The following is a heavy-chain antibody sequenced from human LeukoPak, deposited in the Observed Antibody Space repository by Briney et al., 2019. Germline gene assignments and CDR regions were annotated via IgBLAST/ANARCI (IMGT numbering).Heavy chain of an antibody. CDR2: NYYSGSN. D-gene: IGHD1-14*01. Sequence: SETLSLTCTVSCGFISSGGYYWSWIRAHPGKDLDWIGYNYYSGSNYYNPSLKGRVTISVDTSKNQFSLKLSSVTAADTAVYYCARLGYNPYYFDYWGQGTLVTVSS. CDR3: ARLGYNPYYFDY. V-gene: IGHV4-31*03. J-gene: IGHJ4*02. CDR1: CGFISSGGYY.